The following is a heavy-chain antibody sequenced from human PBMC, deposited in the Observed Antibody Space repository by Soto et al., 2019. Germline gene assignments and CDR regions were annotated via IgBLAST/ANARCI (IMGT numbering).Heavy chain of an antibody. Sequence: GASVKVSCKASGGTFSSYASSWVRQAPGQGLEWMGGIMPIFGTANYAQKFQGRVTITADESTSTAYMELSSLRSEDTAVYYCARSFYSVDTAMVYSPWGQGTLVTVSS. CDR2: IMPIFGTA. D-gene: IGHD5-18*01. V-gene: IGHV1-69*13. J-gene: IGHJ5*02. CDR3: ARSFYSVDTAMVYSP. CDR1: GGTFSSYA.